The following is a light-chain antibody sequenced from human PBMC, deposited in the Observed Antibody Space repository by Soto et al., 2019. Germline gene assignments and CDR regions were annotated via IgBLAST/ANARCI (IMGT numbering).Light chain of an antibody. J-gene: IGLJ1*01. CDR1: SSDVGGYNY. CDR2: EVS. V-gene: IGLV2-14*01. CDR3: SSYTSSSTKV. Sequence: QSVLTQPASVSGSPGQSITISCTGTSSDVGGYNYVSWYQQHPSKAPKLMIYEVSNRTSGVSNRFSGSKSGNTASLTISGLQAEDEADYYCSSYTSSSTKVFGTGTKLTVL.